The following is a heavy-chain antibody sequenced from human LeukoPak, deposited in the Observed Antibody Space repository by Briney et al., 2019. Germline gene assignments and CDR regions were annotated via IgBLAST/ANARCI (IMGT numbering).Heavy chain of an antibody. Sequence: GGSLRLSCAASGFTFDDYAMHWVRHAPGKGLEWVSGISWNSGSIGYADSVKGRFTISRDNAKNSLYLQMNSLRAEDTALYYCAKDRQFDYSRAAACLDYWGQGTLVTVSS. CDR1: GFTFDDYA. J-gene: IGHJ4*02. D-gene: IGHD2-2*01. CDR2: ISWNSGSI. CDR3: AKDRQFDYSRAAACLDY. V-gene: IGHV3-9*01.